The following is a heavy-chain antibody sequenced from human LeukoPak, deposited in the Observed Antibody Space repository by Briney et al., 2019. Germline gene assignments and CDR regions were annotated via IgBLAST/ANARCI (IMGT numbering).Heavy chain of an antibody. D-gene: IGHD6-13*01. CDR3: ARAGGSSWLYYYYYMDV. J-gene: IGHJ6*03. CDR1: GYTFTSYD. Sequence: ASVKVSCEASGYTFTSYDINWVRQATGQGLEWMGWMNPNSGNTGYAQKFQGRVTITRNTSISTAYMELSSLRSEDTAVYYCARAGGSSWLYYYYYMDVWGKGTTVTVSS. V-gene: IGHV1-8*03. CDR2: MNPNSGNT.